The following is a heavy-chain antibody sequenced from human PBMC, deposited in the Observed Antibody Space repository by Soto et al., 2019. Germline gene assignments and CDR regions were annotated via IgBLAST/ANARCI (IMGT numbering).Heavy chain of an antibody. Sequence: QVQLVQSGAEVKKPGSSVKVSCKASGGTFSSYAISWVRHAPGQGLEWMGGIIPIFGTANYAQKFQGRVTITADESTSTAYMELSSLRSEDTAVYYCAREGDYGDPTPFDYWGQGTLVTVSS. CDR1: GGTFSSYA. J-gene: IGHJ4*02. CDR3: AREGDYGDPTPFDY. V-gene: IGHV1-69*01. D-gene: IGHD4-17*01. CDR2: IIPIFGTA.